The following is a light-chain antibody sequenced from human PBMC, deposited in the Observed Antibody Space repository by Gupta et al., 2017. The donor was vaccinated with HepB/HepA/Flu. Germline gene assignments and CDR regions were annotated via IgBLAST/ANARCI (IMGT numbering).Light chain of an antibody. V-gene: IGKV1-39*01. CDR3: QQSYSTHH. CDR2: AAS. Sequence: DIQMTQSPSSLSASVGDRVTITCRASQSISSYLNWYQQKPGKAPKLLIYAASSLQSGVSSRFSGSGSGTDFTLTISSLQPEDFATYYCQQSYSTHHFAQEARPEIK. CDR1: QSISSY. J-gene: IGKJ5*01.